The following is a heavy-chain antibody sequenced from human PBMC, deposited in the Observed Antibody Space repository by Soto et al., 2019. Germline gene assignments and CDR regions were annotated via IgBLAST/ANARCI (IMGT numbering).Heavy chain of an antibody. J-gene: IGHJ6*02. CDR3: ARAPIPNWNYYGMDV. CDR2: IYYSGST. CDR1: GGSVNSGGYH. D-gene: IGHD1-1*01. Sequence: SETLSLTCTVSGGSVNSGGYHWSWIRQHPGKGLEWIGDIYYSGSTYYNPSLKSRVTISIDTSTNHFSLHLSALTAANTAVYYCARAPIPNWNYYGMDVWGQGTTVTVSS. V-gene: IGHV4-31*03.